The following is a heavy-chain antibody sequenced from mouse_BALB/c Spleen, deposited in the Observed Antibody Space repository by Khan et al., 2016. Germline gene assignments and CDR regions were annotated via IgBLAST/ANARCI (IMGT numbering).Heavy chain of an antibody. CDR2: ISYSGDT. CDR3: TRYDGYCFDY. D-gene: IGHD2-3*01. J-gene: IGHJ2*01. CDR1: GDSITSGY. V-gene: IGHV3-8*02. Sequence: EVQLVESGPSLVKPSQTLSLTCSVTGDSITSGYWNWIRKFPGNKLEYMGYISYSGDTYYNPSLKSRISITRVTSKNQYYLQLNSVTTEATATYFCTRYDGYCFDYWGQGTTLTVSS.